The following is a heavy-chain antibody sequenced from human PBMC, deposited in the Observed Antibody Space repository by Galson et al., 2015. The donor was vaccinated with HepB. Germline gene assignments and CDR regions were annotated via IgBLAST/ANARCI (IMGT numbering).Heavy chain of an antibody. J-gene: IGHJ3*02. CDR3: AREVAGFGDGSGREVGAFAI. CDR2: IYYSGST. D-gene: IGHD3-10*01. CDR1: GGSISSGGYY. V-gene: IGHV4-31*03. Sequence: TLSLTCTVSGGSISSGGYYWSWIRQHPGTGLEWIGYIYYSGSTYYNPSLKSRVTISVDTSKNQFSLKLSSVTAADTAVYYCAREVAGFGDGSGREVGAFAIWGQGTMVTVSS.